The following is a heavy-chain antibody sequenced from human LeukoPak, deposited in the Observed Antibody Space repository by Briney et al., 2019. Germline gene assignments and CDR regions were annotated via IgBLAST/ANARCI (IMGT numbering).Heavy chain of an antibody. CDR1: GFTFRSYA. D-gene: IGHD1-1*01. CDR3: ARGLGTVIPGVFDY. J-gene: IGHJ4*02. V-gene: IGHV3-23*01. CDR2: ISGNGDST. Sequence: PGGSLRLSCAASGFTFRSYAMSWVRQAPGKGLEWVSGISGNGDSTYYADSVKGRFTISRDNSKNTLYLQMNSLRAEDTAVYYCARGLGTVIPGVFDYWGQGLLVTVSS.